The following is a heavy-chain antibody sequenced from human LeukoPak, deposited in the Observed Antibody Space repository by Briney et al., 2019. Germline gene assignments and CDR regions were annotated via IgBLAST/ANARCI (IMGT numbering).Heavy chain of an antibody. D-gene: IGHD2-2*01. J-gene: IGHJ5*02. CDR2: ISYDGSNK. V-gene: IGHV3-30-3*01. Sequence: GGSLRLSCAASGFTFSSYAMHWVRQAPGKGLEWVAVISYDGSNKYYADSVKGRFTISRDNPKNTLYLQMNSLRAEDTAVYYCAKQASTSSYYNWFDPWGQGTLVTVSS. CDR1: GFTFSSYA. CDR3: AKQASTSSYYNWFDP.